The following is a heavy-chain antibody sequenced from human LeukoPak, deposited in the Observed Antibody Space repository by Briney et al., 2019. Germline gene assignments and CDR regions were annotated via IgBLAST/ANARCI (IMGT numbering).Heavy chain of an antibody. CDR1: GYSLTNYC. Sequence: GESLKISCKGSGYSLTNYCIGWVRQMPGKGLEGMGSIYPGDSDTRYSPSFQGQVTISADKSISTAYLQWSSLRASDTAIYYCARRGYCSGSSCPHFDYWGQGTLVTVSS. CDR3: ARRGYCSGSSCPHFDY. CDR2: IYPGDSDT. J-gene: IGHJ4*02. D-gene: IGHD2-15*01. V-gene: IGHV5-51*01.